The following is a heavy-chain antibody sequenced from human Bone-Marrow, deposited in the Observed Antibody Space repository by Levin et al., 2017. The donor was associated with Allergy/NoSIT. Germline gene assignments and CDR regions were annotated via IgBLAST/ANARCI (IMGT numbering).Heavy chain of an antibody. V-gene: IGHV4-59*01. D-gene: IGHD3-9*01. J-gene: IGHJ6*03. CDR3: ARGTNYNALTGYDSVYHMDV. CDR2: IYKNGNP. Sequence: SQTLSLTCTVSGGSMNSYYWSWIRQPPGKGLEWIGYIYKNGNPYYNPSLNSRVSISLDTSKNQFSLTVGSVTAADTAVYYCARGTNYNALTGYDSVYHMDVWGTGTTVVVSS. CDR1: GGSMNSYY.